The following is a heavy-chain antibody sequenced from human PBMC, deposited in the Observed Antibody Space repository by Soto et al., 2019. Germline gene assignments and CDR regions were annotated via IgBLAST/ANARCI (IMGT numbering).Heavy chain of an antibody. J-gene: IGHJ5*02. CDR1: GYSFSDYD. D-gene: IGHD1-20*01. Sequence: QVQLVQSGAEVKKPGASVKVSCKASGYSFSDYDINWVRQATGQGPEWMGWMNPNSGNTGYAQKFQGRVTMTRNTSINTAYMELSSLGSEDTAVYYCARDNRYNWNDEGWFDPWGQRTLVTVSS. CDR3: ARDNRYNWNDEGWFDP. CDR2: MNPNSGNT. V-gene: IGHV1-8*01.